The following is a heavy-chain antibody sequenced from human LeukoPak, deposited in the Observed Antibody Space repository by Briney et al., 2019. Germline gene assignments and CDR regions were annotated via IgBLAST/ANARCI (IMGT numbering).Heavy chain of an antibody. CDR1: GYTFSSYY. J-gene: IGHJ3*02. V-gene: IGHV1-18*04. CDR3: ARGGWLQSKGAFDI. D-gene: IGHD5-24*01. Sequence: ASVKVSCKASGYTFSSYYIHWVRQAPGQGLEWMGWISAYNGNTNYAQKLQGRVTMTTDTSTSTAYMELRSLRSDDTAVYYCARGGWLQSKGAFDIWGQGTMVTVSS. CDR2: ISAYNGNT.